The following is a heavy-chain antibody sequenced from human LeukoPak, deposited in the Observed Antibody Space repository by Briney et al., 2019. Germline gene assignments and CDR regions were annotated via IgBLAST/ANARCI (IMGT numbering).Heavy chain of an antibody. CDR3: ARVLSIYYYYYMDV. CDR2: ISSSSSYI. V-gene: IGHV3-21*01. Sequence: PGGSLRLSCAASGFTFSNYSMNWVRQAPGKGLEWVSSISSSSSYIYYADSVKGRFTISRDNAKNSLYLQMNSLRAEDTAVYYCARVLSIYYYYYMDVWSKGTTVTVS. D-gene: IGHD2-15*01. CDR1: GFTFSNYS. J-gene: IGHJ6*03.